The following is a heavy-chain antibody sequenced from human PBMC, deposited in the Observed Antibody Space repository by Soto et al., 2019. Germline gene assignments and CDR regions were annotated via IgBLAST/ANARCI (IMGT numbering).Heavy chain of an antibody. CDR1: GYTFTSYG. D-gene: IGHD6-13*01. CDR3: ARAIPAAGSPYGMDV. V-gene: IGHV1-18*01. J-gene: IGHJ6*02. CDR2: ISAYTGNT. Sequence: ASVKVSCKASGYTFTSYGISWVRQAPGQGLEWMGWISAYTGNTNYAQKLQGRVTMTTDTSTSTAYMELRSLRSDDTAVYYCARAIPAAGSPYGMDVWGQGTTVTVSS.